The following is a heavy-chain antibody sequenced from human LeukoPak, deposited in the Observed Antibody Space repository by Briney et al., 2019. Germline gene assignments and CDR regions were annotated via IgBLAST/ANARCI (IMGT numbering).Heavy chain of an antibody. V-gene: IGHV3-21*01. D-gene: IGHD3-22*01. CDR3: ARELTYYYDSSGYYNTRGFDY. CDR2: ISSRSSYI. CDR1: GFTFSSYS. Sequence: GGSLRLSCAASGFTFSSYSMNWVRQAPGKGLEWVSSISSRSSYIYYADSVKGRFTISRDNAKNSLYLQMNSLRAEDTAVYYCARELTYYYDSSGYYNTRGFDYWGQGTLVTVSS. J-gene: IGHJ4*02.